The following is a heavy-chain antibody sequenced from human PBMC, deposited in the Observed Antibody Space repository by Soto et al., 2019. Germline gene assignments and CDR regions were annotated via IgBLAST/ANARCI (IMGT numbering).Heavy chain of an antibody. CDR1: GFTFSSYG. J-gene: IGHJ4*02. CDR2: ISYDGSNQ. D-gene: IGHD6-19*01. V-gene: IGHV3-30*18. Sequence: QVQLVESGGGVVQPGRSLRLSCAASGFTFSSYGMHWVRQAPGKGLEWVAVISYDGSNQYYTDSVKGRFTISRDNSRDTLYLQMNSLRAEDTALYYCAKDHRTGWYYFDYWGQGTLVTVSS. CDR3: AKDHRTGWYYFDY.